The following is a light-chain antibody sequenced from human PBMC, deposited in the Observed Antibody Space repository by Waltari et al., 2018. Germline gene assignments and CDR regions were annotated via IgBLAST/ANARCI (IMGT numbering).Light chain of an antibody. CDR3: QQYNRWPPIT. CDR1: QSIATN. Sequence: EVVMTQSPATLSVSPGERASLSCRASQSIATNLAWYQQKPGQAPRLLVYDASTRAPSIPARFGGSGSGTEFTLTISSLQSEDSAVYYCQQYNRWPPITFGQGTRLEIK. CDR2: DAS. J-gene: IGKJ5*01. V-gene: IGKV3-15*01.